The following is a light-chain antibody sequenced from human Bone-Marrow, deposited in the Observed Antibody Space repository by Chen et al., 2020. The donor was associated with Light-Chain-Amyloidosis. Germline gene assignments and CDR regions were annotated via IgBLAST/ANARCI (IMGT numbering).Light chain of an antibody. Sequence: QSALTQPPSASGSPGQSVTISCTGTNSDVVRYDYATWNQQHPGKAPKFLIYEVIQRSSEVPDRFSGAKSGNTASLTVSGLQAEDEADYYCCSYAGDSWVFGRGTKLTVL. J-gene: IGLJ3*02. CDR3: CSYAGDSWV. V-gene: IGLV2-8*01. CDR2: EVI. CDR1: NSDVVRYDY.